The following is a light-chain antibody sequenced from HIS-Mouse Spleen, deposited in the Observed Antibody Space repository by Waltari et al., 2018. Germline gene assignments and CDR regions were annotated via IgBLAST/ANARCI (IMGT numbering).Light chain of an antibody. V-gene: IGLV2-23*01. Sequence: QSALTQPASVSGSPGQSITISCTGTSSDVGSYNLVSWYQQHPGKAPKLMSYEGSKRPSGVSIRFSGSKSGNTASLTISGLQAEDEADYCCCAYAGSSTWVFGGGTKLTVL. CDR3: CAYAGSSTWV. J-gene: IGLJ3*02. CDR1: SSDVGSYNL. CDR2: EGS.